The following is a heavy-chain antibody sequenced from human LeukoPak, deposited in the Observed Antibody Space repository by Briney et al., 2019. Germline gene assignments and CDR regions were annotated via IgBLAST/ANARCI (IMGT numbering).Heavy chain of an antibody. CDR1: GYTFTSYY. Sequence: PGGSLRLSCAASGYTFTSYYMHWVRQAPGQGLEWMGIINPSGGSTSYAQKFQGRVTMTRDTSTSTVYMELSSLRSEDTAVYYCARGSSRTIYDWIGFRYYYYGMDVWGQGTTVTVSS. J-gene: IGHJ6*02. CDR2: INPSGGST. D-gene: IGHD5/OR15-5a*01. V-gene: IGHV1-46*01. CDR3: ARGSSRTIYDWIGFRYYYYGMDV.